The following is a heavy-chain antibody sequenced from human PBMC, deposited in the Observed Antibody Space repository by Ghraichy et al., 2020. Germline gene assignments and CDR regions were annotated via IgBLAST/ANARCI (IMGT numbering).Heavy chain of an antibody. D-gene: IGHD3-22*01. CDR1: GFTFSSYA. Sequence: GGSLRLSCAASGFTFSSYAMHWVRQAPGKGLEWVAVISYDGSNKYYADSVKGRFTISRDNSKNTLYLQMNSLRAEDTAVYYCASFYDSSGLDYWGQGTLVTVSS. CDR2: ISYDGSNK. V-gene: IGHV3-30*04. CDR3: ASFYDSSGLDY. J-gene: IGHJ4*02.